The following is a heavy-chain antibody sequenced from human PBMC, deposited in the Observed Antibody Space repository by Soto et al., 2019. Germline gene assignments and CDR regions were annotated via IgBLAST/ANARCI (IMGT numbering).Heavy chain of an antibody. Sequence: QVQLVQSGAEVKKPGSSVKVSCKASGGSFSDYAINWVRQAPGPGLEWMGGIVPMLRTPNYARKFQGRVTITADESTSTVSMELTSLACDDTAVYCGASGLGGSDSPFDFWGQGTLVTVSS. J-gene: IGHJ4*02. CDR2: IVPMLRTP. V-gene: IGHV1-69*11. D-gene: IGHD1-26*01. CDR3: ASGLGGSDSPFDF. CDR1: GGSFSDYA.